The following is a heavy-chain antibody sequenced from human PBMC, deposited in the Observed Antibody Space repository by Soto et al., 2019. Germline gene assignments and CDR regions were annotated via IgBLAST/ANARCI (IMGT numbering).Heavy chain of an antibody. D-gene: IGHD3-22*01. CDR2: IFHSGGT. V-gene: IGHV4-30-2*01. Sequence: QLQLQESGSGLVKPSQTLSLTCTVSGGSISSDDYSWSWIRQAPGKGLEWIGYIFHSGGTNYNPSLKSRVTMSVDSPVTQFSLRLTSVTAADTAVYYCASTPHYYDTSGTYTWFDPRGQGTLVTFSS. J-gene: IGHJ5*02. CDR1: GGSISSDDYS. CDR3: ASTPHYYDTSGTYTWFDP.